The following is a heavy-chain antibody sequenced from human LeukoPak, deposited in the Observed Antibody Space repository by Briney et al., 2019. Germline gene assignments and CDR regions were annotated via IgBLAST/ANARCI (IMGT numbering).Heavy chain of an antibody. J-gene: IGHJ3*02. D-gene: IGHD3-22*01. CDR1: GFTFDDYA. Sequence: GGSLRLSCAASGFTFDDYAMHWVRQGPGKGLEWVSGINWNSGRIGYADSVEGRFTISRDNAKNSLYLQMNSLRAEDTALYYCAKGLRVYYDTTGYNDAFDIWGQGTMVTVSS. CDR2: INWNSGRI. CDR3: AKGLRVYYDTTGYNDAFDI. V-gene: IGHV3-9*01.